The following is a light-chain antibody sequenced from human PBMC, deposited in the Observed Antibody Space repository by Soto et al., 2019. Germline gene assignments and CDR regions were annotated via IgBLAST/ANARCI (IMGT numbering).Light chain of an antibody. CDR1: SSNIGRDF. Sequence: SVLTQPPSASGTPGQTVTLSCSGSSSNIGRDFVYWYQQLPGTAHKLLMYRNDQRPSGVSDRFSGSNSGTSASLAISELRSEDEADYFCSAWDDSLNDFVFGTGTKVTV. V-gene: IGLV1-47*01. J-gene: IGLJ1*01. CDR3: SAWDDSLNDFV. CDR2: RND.